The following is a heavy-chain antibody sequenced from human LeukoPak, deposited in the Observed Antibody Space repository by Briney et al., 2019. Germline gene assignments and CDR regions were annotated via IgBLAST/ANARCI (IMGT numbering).Heavy chain of an antibody. CDR3: APMIVVGGDAFDI. CDR1: GFTFSSYN. Sequence: PGGSLRLSCAASGFTFSSYNINWVRQAPGKGLVWVSSISSSGTYIYYAAAVKGRFTISRDNAKNSLYLQMNSLRAEDTAVYYCAPMIVVGGDAFDIWGQGTMVTVSS. CDR2: ISSSGTYI. V-gene: IGHV3-21*01. D-gene: IGHD3-22*01. J-gene: IGHJ3*02.